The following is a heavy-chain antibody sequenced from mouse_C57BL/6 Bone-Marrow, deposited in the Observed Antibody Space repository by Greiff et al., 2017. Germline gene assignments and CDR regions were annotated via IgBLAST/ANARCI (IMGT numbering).Heavy chain of an antibody. CDR2: GQGLEWIG. Sequence: VQLQQSGPELARPWASVKISCQAFYTFSRRVHFAIRDTNYWMQWVKQRPGQGLEWIGAIYPGNGDTSYNQKFKGKATLTADKSSSTAYMPLSSLTSEDSAVYYCASVYYGSSYDYFDYWGQGTTLTVSS. J-gene: IGHJ2*01. CDR3: SEDSAVYYCASVYYGSSYDYFDY. D-gene: IGHD1-1*01. V-gene: IGHV1-87*01. CDR1: YTFSRRVH.